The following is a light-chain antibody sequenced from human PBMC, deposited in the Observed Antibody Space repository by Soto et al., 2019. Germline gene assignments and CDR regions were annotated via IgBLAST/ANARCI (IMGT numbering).Light chain of an antibody. CDR3: SSYAGSNNFGYV. CDR1: SSDVGGYNY. Sequence: QSVLTQPPSASVSPGQSVTISCTGTSSDVGGYNYVSWYQQHPGKAPKLMIYEVSKRPSGVPDRFSGSKSGNTASLTVSGLQAEDEADYYCSSYAGSNNFGYVFGTGTKVTVL. CDR2: EVS. J-gene: IGLJ1*01. V-gene: IGLV2-8*01.